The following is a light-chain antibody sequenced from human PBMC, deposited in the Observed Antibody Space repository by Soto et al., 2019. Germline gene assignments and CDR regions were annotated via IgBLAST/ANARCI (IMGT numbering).Light chain of an antibody. Sequence: DIQLTQSPSSLSASVGDRVTITCRASQSISTYLNWYQHKPGKAPNLLIYDASRVQSGVPSRFSGSGSGTDFTLTISSLQPEDFATYYCQQSFGVPITFGLGTRLEIK. CDR1: QSISTY. CDR2: DAS. CDR3: QQSFGVPIT. V-gene: IGKV1-39*01. J-gene: IGKJ5*01.